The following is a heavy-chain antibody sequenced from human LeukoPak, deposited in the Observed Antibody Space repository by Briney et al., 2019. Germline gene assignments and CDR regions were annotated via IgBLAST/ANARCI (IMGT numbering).Heavy chain of an antibody. CDR1: GFTFSSFE. Sequence: GGSLRLSCAASGFTFSSFEMNWVRQAPGKGLEWLSYISSSSSTIYYADSVKGRFTISRDNAKNSLYLQLNSLRPEDTGLYYCARDRGGWPDYWGQETLVTVSS. CDR3: ARDRGGWPDY. V-gene: IGHV3-48*01. J-gene: IGHJ4*02. CDR2: ISSSSSTI. D-gene: IGHD6-19*01.